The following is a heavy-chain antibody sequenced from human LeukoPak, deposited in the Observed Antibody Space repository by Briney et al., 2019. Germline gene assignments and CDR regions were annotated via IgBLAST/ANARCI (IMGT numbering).Heavy chain of an antibody. Sequence: PSETLSLTCTVSGGSISSYYWSWIRQPPGKGLEWIGYIYYSGSTNYNPSLKSRVTISVDTSKNQFSLKLSSVTAADTAVYYCAREGDGYNPDYFDYWGQGTLVTVSS. J-gene: IGHJ4*02. CDR1: GGSISSYY. V-gene: IGHV4-59*01. D-gene: IGHD5-24*01. CDR3: AREGDGYNPDYFDY. CDR2: IYYSGST.